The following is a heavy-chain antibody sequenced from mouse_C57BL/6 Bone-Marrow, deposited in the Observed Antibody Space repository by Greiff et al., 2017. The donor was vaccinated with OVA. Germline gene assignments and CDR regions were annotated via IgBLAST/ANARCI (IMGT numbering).Heavy chain of an antibody. D-gene: IGHD2-4*01. V-gene: IGHV5-17*01. CDR3: ARNYYDYDGFAY. J-gene: IGHJ3*01. Sequence: DVMLVESGGGLVKPGGSLKLSCAASGFTFSDYGMHWVRQAPEKGLEWVAYISSGSSTIYYADTVKGRFTISRDNAKNTLFLQMTSLRSEDTAMYYCARNYYDYDGFAYWGQGTLVTVSA. CDR2: ISSGSSTI. CDR1: GFTFSDYG.